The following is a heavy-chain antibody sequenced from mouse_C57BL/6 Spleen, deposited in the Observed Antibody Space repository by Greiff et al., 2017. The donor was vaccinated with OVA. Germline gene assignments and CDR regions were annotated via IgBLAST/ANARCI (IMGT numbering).Heavy chain of an antibody. CDR3: AAPSWYFDV. Sequence: QVQLQQPGAELVKPGASVKLSCKASGYTFTSYWMQWVKQRPGQGLEWIGEIDPSDSYTNYTQKFKGKATLTVDTSSSTAYMQLSSLTSEDSAVYYCAAPSWYFDVWGTGTTVTVSS. CDR2: IDPSDSYT. V-gene: IGHV1-50*01. CDR1: GYTFTSYW. J-gene: IGHJ1*03.